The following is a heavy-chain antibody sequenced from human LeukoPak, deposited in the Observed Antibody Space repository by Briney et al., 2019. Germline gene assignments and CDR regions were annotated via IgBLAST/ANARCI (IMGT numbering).Heavy chain of an antibody. D-gene: IGHD2-2*01. J-gene: IGHJ5*02. CDR2: IIPIFGTA. Sequence: SVKVSCKASGGTFSSYAISWVRQAPGQGLEWMGGIIPIFGTANYAQKFQGRVTITADKSTSTAYMELSSLRSEDTAVYYCARSPIVPAALGNWFDPWGQGTLVTVSS. V-gene: IGHV1-69*06. CDR1: GGTFSSYA. CDR3: ARSPIVPAALGNWFDP.